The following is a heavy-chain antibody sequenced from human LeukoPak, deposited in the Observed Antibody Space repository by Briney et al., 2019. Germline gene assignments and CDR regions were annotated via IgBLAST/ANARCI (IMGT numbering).Heavy chain of an antibody. Sequence: ASETLSLTCTVSGGSISSYYWSWIRQPPGKGLEWIGYIYYSGSTNYNPSLKSRVTISVDTSKNQFSLKLSSVTAADTAVYYCARGSPLRGDAFDIWGQGTMVTVSS. D-gene: IGHD4-17*01. J-gene: IGHJ3*02. V-gene: IGHV4-59*12. CDR3: ARGSPLRGDAFDI. CDR1: GGSISSYY. CDR2: IYYSGST.